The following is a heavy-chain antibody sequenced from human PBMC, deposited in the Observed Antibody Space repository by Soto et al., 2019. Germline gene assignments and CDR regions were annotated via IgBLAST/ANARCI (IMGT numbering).Heavy chain of an antibody. Sequence: EVQLVESGGGLVQPGGSLRLSCEASGFTFSSYWMHWVRQAPGKGLVWVSRINSDGSSTSYADSVKGRFTISRDNAKNTLYLHMNSLRAEDTAVYYCARERGKAAAVHFDYWGQGTLVTVSS. D-gene: IGHD6-13*01. V-gene: IGHV3-74*01. CDR2: INSDGSST. J-gene: IGHJ4*02. CDR1: GFTFSSYW. CDR3: ARERGKAAAVHFDY.